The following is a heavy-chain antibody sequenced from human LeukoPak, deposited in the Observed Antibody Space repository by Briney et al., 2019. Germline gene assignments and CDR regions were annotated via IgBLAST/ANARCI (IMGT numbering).Heavy chain of an antibody. CDR1: GGSISSYY. CDR2: IYYSGTT. J-gene: IGHJ4*02. CDR3: ARGVYIAAAQYGY. Sequence: RRSETLSLTCTVSGGSISSYYWSWIRQPPGKGLEWIGYIYYSGTTNYNPSLKSRVTISVDTSKNQFSLKLSSVTAADTAVYYCARGVYIAAAQYGYWGQGTLVTVSS. D-gene: IGHD6-13*01. V-gene: IGHV4-59*01.